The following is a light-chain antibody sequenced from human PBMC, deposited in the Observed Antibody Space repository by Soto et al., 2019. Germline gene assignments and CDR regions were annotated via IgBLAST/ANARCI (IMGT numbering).Light chain of an antibody. Sequence: QSALTQPPSASGTPGQSVTISCSGRSSNIGNNFVCWYQQLPGTAPKLLIYSNNQRPSGVPDRFSGSKSGTSASLAISGLRSEDEGDYYCVSWDDSLSGLVFGTGTKVTVL. CDR1: SSNIGNNF. V-gene: IGLV1-47*02. CDR3: VSWDDSLSGLV. J-gene: IGLJ1*01. CDR2: SNN.